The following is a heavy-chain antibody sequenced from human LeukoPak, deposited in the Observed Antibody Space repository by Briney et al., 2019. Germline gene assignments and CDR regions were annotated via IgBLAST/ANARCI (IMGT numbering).Heavy chain of an antibody. J-gene: IGHJ4*02. CDR2: FDPEDGET. D-gene: IGHD3-10*01. Sequence: ASVKVSCKVSGYTLTELSMHWVRQAPGKGLEWMGGFDPEDGETIYAQKFQGRVTMTEDTSTDTAYMELSSLRSEDTAVYYCATESYGSGSYSYYFDYWGQGTLVTASS. V-gene: IGHV1-24*01. CDR3: ATESYGSGSYSYYFDY. CDR1: GYTLTELS.